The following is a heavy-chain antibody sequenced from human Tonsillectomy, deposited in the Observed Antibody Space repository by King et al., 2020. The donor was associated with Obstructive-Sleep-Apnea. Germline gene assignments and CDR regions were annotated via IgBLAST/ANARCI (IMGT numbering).Heavy chain of an antibody. CDR1: GFSLSTSGVG. D-gene: IGHD6-19*01. CDR2: IHWYDDK. CDR3: AHRGAVGNKDGGWFDP. J-gene: IGHJ5*02. V-gene: IGHV2-5*01. Sequence: ITLKESGPTLVKPTQTLTLTCTFSGFSLSTSGVGVGWIRQPPGKSLEWLALIHWYDDKRDSPSLKTMLTITKDTSKNQVVLTMTNMDPVDTATYYCAHRGAVGNKDGGWFDPWGQGTLVTVSS.